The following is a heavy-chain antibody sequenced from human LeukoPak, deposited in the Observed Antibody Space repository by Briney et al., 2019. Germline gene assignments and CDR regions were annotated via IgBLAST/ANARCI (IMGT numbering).Heavy chain of an antibody. CDR2: ISAYNGNT. D-gene: IGHD3-22*01. V-gene: IGHV1-18*01. CDR3: ARRHYYDSSGYYGNNWFDP. J-gene: IGHJ5*02. CDR1: GYTFTSYG. Sequence: ASVKLSCKASGYTFTSYGISWVRQAPGQGLEWMGWISAYNGNTNYAKKLQGRVTMTTDTSTSNTYMELWNLRSDDTAVYYCARRHYYDSSGYYGNNWFDPWGQGTLVTVSS.